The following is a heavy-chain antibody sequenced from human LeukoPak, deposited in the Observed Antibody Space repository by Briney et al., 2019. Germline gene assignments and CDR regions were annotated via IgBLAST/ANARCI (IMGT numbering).Heavy chain of an antibody. J-gene: IGHJ4*02. V-gene: IGHV1-69*13. Sequence: ASVKVSRKASGGTFSSYAISWVRQAPGQGLEWMGGIIPIFGTANYAQKFQGRVTITADESTSTAYMELSSLRSEDTAVYYCASSVLRYFDGDDYWGQGTLVTVSS. CDR2: IIPIFGTA. CDR3: ASSVLRYFDGDDY. CDR1: GGTFSSYA. D-gene: IGHD3-9*01.